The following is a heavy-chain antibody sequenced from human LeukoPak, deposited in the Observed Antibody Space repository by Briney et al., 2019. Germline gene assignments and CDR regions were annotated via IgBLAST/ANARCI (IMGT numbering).Heavy chain of an antibody. D-gene: IGHD3-3*01. CDR2: IKSKTDGGTT. CDR3: TTDSYYDFWSGYYCFDY. V-gene: IGHV3-15*01. CDR1: GFTFSNAW. J-gene: IGHJ4*02. Sequence: PGGSLRLSCAASGFTFSNAWMSWVRQAPGKGLEWVGRIKSKTDGGTTDYAAPVKGRFTISRDDSKNTLYLQMNSLKTEDTAVYYCTTDSYYDFWSGYYCFDYWGQGTLVTVSS.